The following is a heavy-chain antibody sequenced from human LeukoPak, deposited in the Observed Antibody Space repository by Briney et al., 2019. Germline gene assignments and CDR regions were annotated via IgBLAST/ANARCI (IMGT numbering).Heavy chain of an antibody. Sequence: ASVTVSFKASGGTFNSYAISWVRQAPGQGLEWMGRIIPILGIANYAQKFQGRVTITADKSTSTAYMELSSLRSEDTAVYYCARNLYDYVWGSFHWGQGTLVTVSS. CDR2: IIPILGIA. CDR3: ARNLYDYVWGSFH. D-gene: IGHD3-16*01. V-gene: IGHV1-69*04. CDR1: GGTFNSYA. J-gene: IGHJ4*02.